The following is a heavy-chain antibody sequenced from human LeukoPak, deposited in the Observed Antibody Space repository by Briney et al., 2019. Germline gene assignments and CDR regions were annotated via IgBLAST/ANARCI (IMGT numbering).Heavy chain of an antibody. V-gene: IGHV1-2*02. CDR1: GGTXSSYA. J-gene: IGHJ4*02. D-gene: IGHD3-22*01. Sequence: ASVKVSCKASGGTXSSYAISWVRQAPGQGPEWMGWINPNSGGTNYAQKFQGRVTMTRDTSISTAYMEVSSLRSDDTAVYYCARSYSYDSSGYYGAKWGQGTLVTVSS. CDR3: ARSYSYDSSGYYGAK. CDR2: INPNSGGT.